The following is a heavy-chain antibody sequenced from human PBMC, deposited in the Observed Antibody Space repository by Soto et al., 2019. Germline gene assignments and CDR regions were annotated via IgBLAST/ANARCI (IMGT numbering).Heavy chain of an antibody. D-gene: IGHD6-19*01. J-gene: IGHJ4*02. CDR2: VNADSGDT. Sequence: QVHLVQSGAEVKKPGASVKVSCKASGYTFIYYTMHWLRQAPGQRPEWMGWVNADSGDTRYSQKFQGRLTMTRDTSASTIYVELSSLTSEDTAVYFCARGPSSGSFDFWGQGTLVTVSS. V-gene: IGHV1-3*01. CDR3: ARGPSSGSFDF. CDR1: GYTFIYYT.